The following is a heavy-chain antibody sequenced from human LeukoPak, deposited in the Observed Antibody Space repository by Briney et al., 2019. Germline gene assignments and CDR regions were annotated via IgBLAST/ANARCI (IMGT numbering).Heavy chain of an antibody. CDR3: ARRKWYCSSTSCYGGFDY. CDR1: GGSFSGYY. Sequence: SETLSLTCAVYGGSFSGYYWSWIRQPPGKGLEWIGEINHSGSTNYNPSLKSRVTISVDTSKNQFSLKLSSVTAADTAVYYCARRKWYCSSTSCYGGFDYWGQGTLVTVSS. V-gene: IGHV4-34*01. CDR2: INHSGST. J-gene: IGHJ4*02. D-gene: IGHD2-2*01.